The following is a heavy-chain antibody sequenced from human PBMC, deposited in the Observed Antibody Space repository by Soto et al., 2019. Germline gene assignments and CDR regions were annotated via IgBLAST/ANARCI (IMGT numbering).Heavy chain of an antibody. CDR2: ISANGQGI. CDR1: GFTFHNYA. Sequence: EVQLLEAGGNLVQPGGSLRLSCAASGFTFHNYAFSWVRQAPGKGLEWVSAISANGQGIYYADSVRGRFTISRDNSKNTVFLHMDSLRAEDTAVYYCAKDRDYPRDQFHYWGQGTLVTVSS. CDR3: AKDRDYPRDQFHY. D-gene: IGHD2-2*01. V-gene: IGHV3-23*01. J-gene: IGHJ4*02.